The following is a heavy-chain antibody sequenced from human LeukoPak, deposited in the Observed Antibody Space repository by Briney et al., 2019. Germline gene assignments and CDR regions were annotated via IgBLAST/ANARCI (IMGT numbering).Heavy chain of an antibody. Sequence: GGSLRLSCAASGFTFSSYAMSWVRQAPGEGLEWVSAISGSGGSTYYADSVKGRFTISRDNSKNTLYLQMNSLRAEDTAVYYCAKVNPVYYYDSSGYYSHWGQGTLVTVSS. J-gene: IGHJ4*02. D-gene: IGHD3-22*01. CDR3: AKVNPVYYYDSSGYYSH. CDR1: GFTFSSYA. CDR2: ISGSGGST. V-gene: IGHV3-23*01.